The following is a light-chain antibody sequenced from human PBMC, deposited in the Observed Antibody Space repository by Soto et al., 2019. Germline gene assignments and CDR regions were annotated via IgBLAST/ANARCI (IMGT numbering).Light chain of an antibody. Sequence: EIVLTQSPATLSFSPGERATLSCRASQSVSSYLAWYQQKPGQAPRLLIYDASNRATGIPARFSGSGSGTDFTLTISSLEPEDFAVYYCQQRSNFITFGQGTRLEI. J-gene: IGKJ5*01. CDR2: DAS. CDR1: QSVSSY. V-gene: IGKV3-11*01. CDR3: QQRSNFIT.